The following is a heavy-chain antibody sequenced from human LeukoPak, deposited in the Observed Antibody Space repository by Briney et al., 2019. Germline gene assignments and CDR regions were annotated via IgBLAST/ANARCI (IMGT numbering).Heavy chain of an antibody. D-gene: IGHD2-2*01. CDR2: ISSSGSNK. Sequence: GGSLRLSCAASGFAFSDYYMSWIRHAPGTGLEWVSYISSSGSNKSYADSVKGRFTISRDNAKNSYLQMNSLRAEDTAVYYCARDGQAYARGSPHYWGQGTLVTVSS. V-gene: IGHV3-11*01. CDR1: GFAFSDYY. CDR3: ARDGQAYARGSPHY. J-gene: IGHJ4*02.